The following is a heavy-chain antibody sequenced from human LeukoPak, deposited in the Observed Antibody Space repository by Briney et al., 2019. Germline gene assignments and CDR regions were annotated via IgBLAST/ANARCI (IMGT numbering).Heavy chain of an antibody. D-gene: IGHD2-2*01. V-gene: IGHV3-7*01. CDR3: ARDRDSGSISWYFLFDY. CDR2: IKQDGSED. Sequence: PGGSLRLSCEASGFRFSSYWMSWARQAPGKGLEWVANIKQDGSEDYYVDSVKGRFAISRDNAKNSLYLQMNSLRAEDTAVYYCARDRDSGSISWYFLFDYWGQGSLVTVSS. J-gene: IGHJ4*02. CDR1: GFRFSSYW.